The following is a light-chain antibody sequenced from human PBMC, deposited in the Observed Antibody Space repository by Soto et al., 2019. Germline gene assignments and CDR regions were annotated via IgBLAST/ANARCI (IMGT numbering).Light chain of an antibody. CDR1: SGHSSYA. J-gene: IGLJ3*02. CDR3: LTWGTSIRV. Sequence: QLVLTQSPSASASLGASVKLTCTLSSGHSSYAIAWHQQQPEKGPRYLMKLNSDGSHSKGDGIPDRFSGSSSGAERYLTISSLQSEDEADYYCLTWGTSIRVFGGGTKLSVL. V-gene: IGLV4-69*01. CDR2: LNSDGSH.